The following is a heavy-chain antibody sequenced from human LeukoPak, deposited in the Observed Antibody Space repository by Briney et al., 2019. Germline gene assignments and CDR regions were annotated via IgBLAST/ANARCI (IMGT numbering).Heavy chain of an antibody. J-gene: IGHJ6*02. CDR1: GFTFGDYA. CDR2: IRSKAYGGTT. Sequence: GGSLRLSCTASGFTFGDYAMSWFRQAPGKGLEWVGFIRSKAYGGTTEYAASVKGRFTISRDDSESTAYLQRDSLKTEDTAVYYCARTRWLEHYCYGMDVWGQGTTVTVSS. V-gene: IGHV3-49*03. CDR3: ARTRWLEHYCYGMDV. D-gene: IGHD6-19*01.